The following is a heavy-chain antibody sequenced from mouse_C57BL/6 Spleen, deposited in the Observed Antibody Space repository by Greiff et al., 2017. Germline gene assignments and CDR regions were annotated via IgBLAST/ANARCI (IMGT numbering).Heavy chain of an antibody. D-gene: IGHD2-4*01. Sequence: QVQLQQSGAELVKPGASVKMSCKASGYTFTSYWITWVKQRPGQGLEWIGDIFPGSGSTNYNEKFKSKATLTVDTSSSTAYMQLSSLTSEDSAVYYCSKYDYEGYYAMDYWGQGTSVTVSS. CDR1: GYTFTSYW. J-gene: IGHJ4*01. CDR3: SKYDYEGYYAMDY. CDR2: IFPGSGST. V-gene: IGHV1-55*01.